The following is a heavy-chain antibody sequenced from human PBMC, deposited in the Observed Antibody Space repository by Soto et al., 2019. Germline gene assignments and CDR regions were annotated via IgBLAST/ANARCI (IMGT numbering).Heavy chain of an antibody. D-gene: IGHD6-6*01. V-gene: IGHV3-23*01. CDR1: GFTFSSYA. CDR2: ISGSGGST. J-gene: IGHJ5*02. Sequence: EVQLLESGGGLVQPGGSLRLSCAASGFTFSSYAMSWVRQAPGKGLEWVSAISGSGGSTYYADSVKGRFTISRDNSKNTLYLQMNSLRAEDTAVYYCAKDLVGATPAALPPSGPWGQGTLVTVSS. CDR3: AKDLVGATPAALPPSGP.